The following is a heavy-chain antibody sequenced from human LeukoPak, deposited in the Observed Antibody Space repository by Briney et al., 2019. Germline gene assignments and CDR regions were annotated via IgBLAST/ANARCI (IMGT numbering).Heavy chain of an antibody. Sequence: PGGSLRLSCAASGFTVSSNYMSWVRQAPGKELEWVSVMSTTDSASYADSVKGRFTISRDNSKNTLYLQMNNLRGEDTAVYYCARDSRSEYCSSSSCYYYYGMDVWGQGTTVTVSS. V-gene: IGHV3-66*01. CDR2: MSTTDSA. CDR3: ARDSRSEYCSSSSCYYYYGMDV. CDR1: GFTVSSNY. D-gene: IGHD2-2*01. J-gene: IGHJ6*02.